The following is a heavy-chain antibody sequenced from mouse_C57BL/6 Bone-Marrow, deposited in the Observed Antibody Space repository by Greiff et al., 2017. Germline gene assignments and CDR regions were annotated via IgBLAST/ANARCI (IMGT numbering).Heavy chain of an antibody. J-gene: IGHJ2*01. V-gene: IGHV1-76*01. CDR1: GYTFTDYY. Sequence: VKLQESGAELVRPGASVLLSCKASGYTFTDYYINWVKQRPGQGLEWIARIYPGSGNTYYNEKFKGKATLTAEKSSSTAYMQLSSLTSEDSAVYFCARGYYGSRRTAYFDYWGQGTTLTVSS. CDR3: ARGYYGSRRTAYFDY. CDR2: IYPGSGNT. D-gene: IGHD1-1*01.